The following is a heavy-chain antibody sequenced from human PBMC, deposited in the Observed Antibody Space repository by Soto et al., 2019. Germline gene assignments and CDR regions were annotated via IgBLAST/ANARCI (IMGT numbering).Heavy chain of an antibody. J-gene: IGHJ5*02. CDR1: GYTFTNYG. Sequence: QVQLVQYGGEVKKPGASVKVSCTASGYTFTNYGISWVRQAPGQGLEWMGWINVYNCNTKYEQKVKGRVTMTTDTYTSTAYMELRSLRSDDTAVYYCARGVGSGSYYTQYNWFDPWGQGTLGTVSS. CDR2: INVYNCNT. V-gene: IGHV1-18*01. D-gene: IGHD3-10*01. CDR3: ARGVGSGSYYTQYNWFDP.